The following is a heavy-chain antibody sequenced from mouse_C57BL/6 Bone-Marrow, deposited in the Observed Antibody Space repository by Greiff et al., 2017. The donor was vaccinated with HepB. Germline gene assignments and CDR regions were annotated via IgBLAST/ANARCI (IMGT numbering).Heavy chain of an antibody. CDR2: ISNGGGST. CDR1: GFTFSDYY. D-gene: IGHD1-1*01. J-gene: IGHJ2*01. Sequence: EVQLVESGGGLVQPGGSLKLSCAASGFTFSDYYMYWVRQTPEKRLEWVAYISNGGGSTYYPDTVKGRFTISRDNAKNTLYLQMSRLKSEDTAMYYCARHGHYYGSSFDYWGQGTTLTVSS. CDR3: ARHGHYYGSSFDY. V-gene: IGHV5-12*01.